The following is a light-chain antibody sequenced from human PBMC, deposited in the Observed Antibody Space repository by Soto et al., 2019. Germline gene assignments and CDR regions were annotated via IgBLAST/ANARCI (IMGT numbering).Light chain of an antibody. J-gene: IGLJ2*01. CDR1: SSDVGTYNY. CDR2: EVT. CDR3: SAYAGSNKLV. Sequence: QSALTQPASVSGSPGQSITISCTGTSSDVGTYNYVSWYRQYAGKAPKLLIYEVTKRPSGVPDRFSGSRSGNTASLTVSGLQVEDEADYYCSAYAGSNKLVFGGGTKLTVL. V-gene: IGLV2-8*01.